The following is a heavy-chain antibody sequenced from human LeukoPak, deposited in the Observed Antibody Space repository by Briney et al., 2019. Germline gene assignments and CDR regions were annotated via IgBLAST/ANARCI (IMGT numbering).Heavy chain of an antibody. CDR3: SSEGIMVRGVIYR. V-gene: IGHV1-2*02. Sequence: ASVKLSCNAAGYTFTGYYMHWVRHAPGQGHEWMGLRNPNSGGTNNAQQFQGRLTMTTDTSISTAYMQLSRLRSDDAAAFYCSSEGIMVRGVIYRWGQGNLVTVSS. J-gene: IGHJ4*02. CDR2: RNPNSGGT. D-gene: IGHD3-10*01. CDR1: GYTFTGYY.